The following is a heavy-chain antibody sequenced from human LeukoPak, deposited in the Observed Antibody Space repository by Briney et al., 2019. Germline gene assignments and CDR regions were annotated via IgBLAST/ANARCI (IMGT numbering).Heavy chain of an antibody. CDR3: ASVREWQVRNAPLDY. CDR1: GFNFNSYW. CDR2: IKQDGSEK. V-gene: IGHV3-7*01. D-gene: IGHD6-19*01. Sequence: GGSLRLSCASSGFNFNSYWMSWVRQAPGKGLEWVANIKQDGSEKYYVDSVQGRFTISRDNAKNSLYLQMNSLRAEDTAVYYCASVREWQVRNAPLDYWRRGTVVTVSS. J-gene: IGHJ4*02.